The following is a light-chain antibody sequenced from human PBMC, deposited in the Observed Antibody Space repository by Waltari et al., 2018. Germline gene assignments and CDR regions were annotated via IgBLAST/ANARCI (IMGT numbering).Light chain of an antibody. V-gene: IGLV2-8*01. CDR2: DVS. CDR1: SSDVGGYNY. CDR3: LSYAGNDGYF. Sequence: QSALTQPPSASGSPGQSVTISCPGTSSDVGGYNYVSWYHHHPGKAPKLMLTDVSKRPSGVPDRFSGSKSGNTASLTISGLQADDEADYYCLSYAGNDGYFFGTGTRVTVL. J-gene: IGLJ1*01.